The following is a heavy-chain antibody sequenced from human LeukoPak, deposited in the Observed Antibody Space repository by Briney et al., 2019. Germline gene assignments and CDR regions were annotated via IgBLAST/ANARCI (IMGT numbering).Heavy chain of an antibody. D-gene: IGHD2-15*01. J-gene: IGHJ6*02. CDR2: INPSGDST. CDR3: ARGGKLGYCSGGTCPRFGAYYGMDV. CDR1: GYTFTSYY. Sequence: ASVKVSCKASGYTFTSYYMHWVRQAPGQGLEGMGIINPSGDSTNYAQKFQGRVTMTRDTSTSTVYMELSSLRSEDTAVYYCARGGKLGYCSGGTCPRFGAYYGMDVWGQGTTVTVSS. V-gene: IGHV1-46*01.